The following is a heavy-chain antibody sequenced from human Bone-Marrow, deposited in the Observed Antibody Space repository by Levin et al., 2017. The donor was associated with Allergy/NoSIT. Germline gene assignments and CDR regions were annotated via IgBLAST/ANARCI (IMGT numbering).Heavy chain of an antibody. CDR2: IYPGDSDT. Sequence: ASVKVSCKGSGYSFTSYWIGWVRQMPGKGLEWMGIIYPGDSDTRYSPSFQGQVTISADKSSSTAYLQWSSLKASDTAMYFCARVTTPYYFDHWGQGTRVTVSS. CDR1: GYSFTSYW. D-gene: IGHD4-17*01. CDR3: ARVTTPYYFDH. V-gene: IGHV5-51*01. J-gene: IGHJ4*02.